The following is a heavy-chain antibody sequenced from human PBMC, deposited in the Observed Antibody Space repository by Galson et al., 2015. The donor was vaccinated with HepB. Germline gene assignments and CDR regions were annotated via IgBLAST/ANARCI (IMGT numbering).Heavy chain of an antibody. D-gene: IGHD4-23*01. CDR1: GYTLTELS. V-gene: IGHV1-24*01. CDR2: FDPEDGET. CDR3: ATGGNGVLNSAGAFDI. J-gene: IGHJ3*02. Sequence: SVKVSCKVSGYTLTELSMHWVRQAPGKGLEWMGGFDPEDGETIYAQKFQGRVTMTEDTSTDTAYMELSSLRSEDTAVYYCATGGNGVLNSAGAFDIWGQGTMVTVSS.